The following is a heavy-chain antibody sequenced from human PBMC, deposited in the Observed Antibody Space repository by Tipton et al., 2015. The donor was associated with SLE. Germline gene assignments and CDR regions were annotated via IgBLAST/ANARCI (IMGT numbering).Heavy chain of an antibody. V-gene: IGHV3-7*01. Sequence: SLRLSCAASGFSFGAFYMDWVRQAPGKGLERLANIKQDGTAQYYLDSVRGRFTISRDNGKESLYLQMNNLRAEDTAVYYCARENWWKFDSWGQGTLVTVFS. CDR1: GFSFGAFY. CDR2: IKQDGTAQ. D-gene: IGHD2-15*01. CDR3: ARENWWKFDS. J-gene: IGHJ5*01.